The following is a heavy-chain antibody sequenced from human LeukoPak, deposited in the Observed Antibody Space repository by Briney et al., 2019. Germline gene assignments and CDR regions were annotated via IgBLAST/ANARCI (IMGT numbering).Heavy chain of an antibody. J-gene: IGHJ4*02. CDR3: ARDRVRAFDYGDPADY. V-gene: IGHV1-2*02. CDR1: GYTFTDYY. D-gene: IGHD4-17*01. CDR2: INPNSGGT. Sequence: ASVKVSCKASGYTFTDYYMHWVRQAPGQGLEWMGWINPNSGGTNYAQKFQGRVTMTTDTSTSTAYMELRSLRSDDTAVYYCARDRVRAFDYGDPADYWGQGTLVTVSS.